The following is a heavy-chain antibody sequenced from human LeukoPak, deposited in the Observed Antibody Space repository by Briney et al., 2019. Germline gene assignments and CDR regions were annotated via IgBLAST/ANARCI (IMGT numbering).Heavy chain of an antibody. J-gene: IGHJ4*02. Sequence: GGSLRLSCAASGFTFSSYAMSWVRQAPGKGLEWVSSISSSSSYIYYADSVKGRFTISRDNAKNSLYLQMNSLRAEDTAVYYCARAGYDYVWGSYGGPFDYWGQGTLVTVSS. CDR3: ARAGYDYVWGSYGGPFDY. CDR1: GFTFSSYA. CDR2: ISSSSSYI. D-gene: IGHD3-16*01. V-gene: IGHV3-21*01.